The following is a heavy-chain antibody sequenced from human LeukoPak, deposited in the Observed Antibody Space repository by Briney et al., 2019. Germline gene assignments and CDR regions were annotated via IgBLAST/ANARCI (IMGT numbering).Heavy chain of an antibody. CDR2: INPSGGST. Sequence: ASVKVSCKASGYTFTSYYMHWVRQAPGQGLEWMGIINPSGGSTSYAQKFQGRVTMTRDTSTSTVYMELSSLRSEDTAVYYCAREIVLGGYSYGQFDYWGQGTLVTVSS. D-gene: IGHD5-18*01. CDR3: AREIVLGGYSYGQFDY. J-gene: IGHJ4*02. V-gene: IGHV1-46*01. CDR1: GYTFTSYY.